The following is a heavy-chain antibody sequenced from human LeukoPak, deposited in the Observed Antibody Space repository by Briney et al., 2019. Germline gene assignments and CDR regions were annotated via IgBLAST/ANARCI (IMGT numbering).Heavy chain of an antibody. Sequence: GKSLRLSCAASGLSLTTHGMHWVRQAPGKGLEWVAVIWYDGSNKYYADSVKGRFTISRDNAKNSLYLQMNSLRAEDTAVYYCARGGYGDYVWDALDIWGQGTMVTVSS. J-gene: IGHJ3*02. V-gene: IGHV3-33*01. CDR2: IWYDGSNK. CDR1: GLSLTTHG. CDR3: ARGGYGDYVWDALDI. D-gene: IGHD4-17*01.